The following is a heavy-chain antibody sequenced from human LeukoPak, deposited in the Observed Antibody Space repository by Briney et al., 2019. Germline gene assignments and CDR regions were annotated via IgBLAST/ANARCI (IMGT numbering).Heavy chain of an antibody. CDR1: GFTFSSYA. D-gene: IGHD3-22*01. V-gene: IGHV3-23*01. CDR2: ISGSGGST. J-gene: IGHJ4*02. Sequence: GGSLRLSCAASGFTFSSYAMSWVRQAPGKGLEWVSAISGSGGSTSYADSVKGRFTISRDNSRNTLYLQMNRLRAEDTAVYYCAKDTCYYDSSGYDLFYYWGQGTLVTVSS. CDR3: AKDTCYYDSSGYDLFYY.